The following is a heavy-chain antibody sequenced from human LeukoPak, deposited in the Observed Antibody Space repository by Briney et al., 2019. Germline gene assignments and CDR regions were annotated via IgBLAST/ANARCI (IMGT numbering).Heavy chain of an antibody. CDR1: GFPLSRYA. CDR2: SSGRDGTT. V-gene: IGHV3-23*01. CDR3: AKDVMATMSSGGYYFDH. D-gene: IGHD5-12*01. J-gene: IGHJ4*02. Sequence: GGSLRLSCAASGFPLSRYAMSWVRQAPGKGLEWVSGSSGRDGTTAYADPVKGRFTISRDSSRNSLFLQLDSLRPEDTAVYYCAKDVMATMSSGGYYFDHWAREPWSPSPQ.